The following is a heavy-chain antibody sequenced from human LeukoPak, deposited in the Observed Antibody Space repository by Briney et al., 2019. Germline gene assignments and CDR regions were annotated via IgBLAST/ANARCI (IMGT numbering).Heavy chain of an antibody. V-gene: IGHV3-30*18. Sequence: GGSLRLSCAASGFTFSSYGMHWVRQAPGRGLEWVAVISYDGSNKYYADSVKGRFTISRDNSKNTLYLQMNSLRAEDTAVYYCAKGRFGEPHYGMDVWGQGTTVTVSS. CDR3: AKGRFGEPHYGMDV. CDR2: ISYDGSNK. D-gene: IGHD3-10*01. J-gene: IGHJ6*02. CDR1: GFTFSSYG.